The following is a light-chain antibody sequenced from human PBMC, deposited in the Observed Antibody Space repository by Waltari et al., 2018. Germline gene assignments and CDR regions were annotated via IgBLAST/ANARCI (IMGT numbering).Light chain of an antibody. Sequence: QSVLTQPPSASATPGQRVSISCSGSSSNIGSNLVYWYQHLPGKAPKLLIYRNNQRPSGVPDRFSGSKSGTSASLAISGLRSEDEADYYCATWEDSLSGWMFGGGTKLTVL. CDR2: RNN. J-gene: IGLJ3*02. V-gene: IGLV1-47*01. CDR1: SSNIGSNL. CDR3: ATWEDSLSGWM.